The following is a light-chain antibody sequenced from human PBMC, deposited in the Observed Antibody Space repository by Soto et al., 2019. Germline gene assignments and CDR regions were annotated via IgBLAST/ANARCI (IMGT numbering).Light chain of an antibody. V-gene: IGKV1-39*01. Sequence: DIPMTQSPSSLSASVGDRVTITCRASQSISSYLNWYQQKPGKAPKLLIYAASSLQSGVPSRFSGCGSGTDFTLTISSLQPEDFATYYCQQSYSTPPTFGGGTKVEIK. CDR3: QQSYSTPPT. CDR1: QSISSY. CDR2: AAS. J-gene: IGKJ4*01.